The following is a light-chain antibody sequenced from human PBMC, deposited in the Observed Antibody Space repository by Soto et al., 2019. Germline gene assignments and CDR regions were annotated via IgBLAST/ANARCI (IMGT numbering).Light chain of an antibody. CDR3: MQALQTPPT. J-gene: IGKJ1*01. CDR1: QSLLHSIGCNY. V-gene: IGKV2-28*01. CDR2: LGS. Sequence: DIVMTQSPLSLPVTPGEPASISCRSSQSLLHSIGCNYLDWYLQKPGQSPQLLIYLGSNRASGVPDRFSGSGSGTDFTLKISRVEAEDVGVYYCMQALQTPPTFGQGTKVEIK.